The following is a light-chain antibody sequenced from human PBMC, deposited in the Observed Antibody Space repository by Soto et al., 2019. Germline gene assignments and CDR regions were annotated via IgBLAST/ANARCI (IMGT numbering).Light chain of an antibody. CDR1: QSVSNNY. CDR2: GSS. V-gene: IGKV3-20*01. J-gene: IGKJ2*01. CDR3: QQYGSSPPYT. Sequence: EVVLTQSPGTLSLSPGERATLSCRASQSVSNNYFAWYQQKPGQAHRLLIFGSSDRATGIPDRFSGSGSGTDFNLTISRLEPEDFAVYYCQQYGSSPPYTFGQGTKLEIK.